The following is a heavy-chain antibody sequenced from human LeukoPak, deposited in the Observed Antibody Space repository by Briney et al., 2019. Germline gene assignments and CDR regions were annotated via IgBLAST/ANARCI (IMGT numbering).Heavy chain of an antibody. Sequence: GGSLRLSCAASGFTFSSYSMNWVRQAPGKGLEWVSSISSSSSYIHYADSVKGRFTISRDNAKSSLYLQMNSLRAEDTAVYYCAKTTYYDFWSGLAARFDYWGQGTLVTVSS. CDR2: ISSSSSYI. D-gene: IGHD3-3*01. CDR3: AKTTYYDFWSGLAARFDY. J-gene: IGHJ4*02. CDR1: GFTFSSYS. V-gene: IGHV3-21*04.